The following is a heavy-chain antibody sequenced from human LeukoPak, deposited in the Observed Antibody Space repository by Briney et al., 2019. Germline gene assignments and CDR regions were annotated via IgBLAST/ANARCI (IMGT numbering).Heavy chain of an antibody. CDR1: GYTFTNYY. J-gene: IGHJ4*02. CDR3: ARVDRSLWHAGFDY. V-gene: IGHV1-46*01. Sequence: GASVKVSCKASGYTFTNYYMHWVRQAPGQGLEWMGIINPSDGKTSYAQKFQGRVTMTRDTSTSTVYMELSRLRSEDTAVYYCARVDRSLWHAGFDYWGQGTLVSVSS. CDR2: INPSDGKT. D-gene: IGHD3-10*01.